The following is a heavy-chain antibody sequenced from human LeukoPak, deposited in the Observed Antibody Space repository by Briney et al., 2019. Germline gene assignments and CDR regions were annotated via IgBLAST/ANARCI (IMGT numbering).Heavy chain of an antibody. CDR3: ARGSRFGVVGRDAFDI. D-gene: IGHD3-3*01. CDR2: ISSSGSTI. J-gene: IGHJ3*02. CDR1: GFTFSDYY. V-gene: IGHV3-11*04. Sequence: PGGSLRLSCAASGFTFSDYYMSWIRQAPGKGLEWVSYISSSGSTIYYADSVEGRFTISRDNAKNSLYLQMNSLRAEDTAVYYCARGSRFGVVGRDAFDIWGQGTMVTVSS.